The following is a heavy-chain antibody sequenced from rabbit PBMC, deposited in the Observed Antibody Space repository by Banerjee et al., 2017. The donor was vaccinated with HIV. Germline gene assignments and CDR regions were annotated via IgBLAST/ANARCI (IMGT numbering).Heavy chain of an antibody. V-gene: IGHV1S40*01. CDR2: IYAGSSGST. CDR1: GFSFSSGYY. CDR3: ARGSAYAGAGYAL. J-gene: IGHJ6*01. Sequence: QSLEESGGDLVKPGASLTLTCTASGFSFSSGYYMCWVRQAPGKGLEWIACIYAGSSGSTYYASWAKGRFTISKTSSTTVTLQMTSLTAADTATCFCARGSAYAGAGYALWGPGTLVTVS. D-gene: IGHD4-2*01.